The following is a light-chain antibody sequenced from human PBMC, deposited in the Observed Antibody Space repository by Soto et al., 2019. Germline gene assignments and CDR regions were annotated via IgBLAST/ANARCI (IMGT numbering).Light chain of an antibody. J-gene: IGKJ5*01. CDR2: EAS. V-gene: IGKV3-11*01. Sequence: EIVLTQSPATVSLSPLDIATLFFRASQSVSTYINWFQQKPGQPPRLLIYEASTRVTGIPDRFSGSGSGTDFTLTISSLEPEDFAVYYCQQRSNWPVTFGQGTRLEI. CDR1: QSVSTY. CDR3: QQRSNWPVT.